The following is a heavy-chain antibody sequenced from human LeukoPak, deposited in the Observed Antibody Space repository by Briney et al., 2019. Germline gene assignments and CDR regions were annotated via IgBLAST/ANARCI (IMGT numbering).Heavy chain of an antibody. D-gene: IGHD2-8*02. CDR1: GFTVSSNY. J-gene: IGHJ5*02. Sequence: GGSLRLSCAASGFTVSSNYMSWVRQAPGKGLEWVSVIYSGGSTYYADSVKGRFTISRDNSKNTLYLQMNSLRAEDTAVYYCAREWQSGWFDPWGQGTLVTASS. CDR3: AREWQSGWFDP. V-gene: IGHV3-53*01. CDR2: IYSGGST.